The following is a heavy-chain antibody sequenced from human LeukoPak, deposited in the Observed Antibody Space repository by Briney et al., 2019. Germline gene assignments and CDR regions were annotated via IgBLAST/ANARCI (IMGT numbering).Heavy chain of an antibody. V-gene: IGHV3-33*06. CDR1: GYSISSGYY. D-gene: IGHD5-24*01. CDR3: AKGRDGYSLDY. J-gene: IGHJ4*02. CDR2: IWYDGSNK. Sequence: LSLTCTVSGYSISSGYYWGWIRQPPGKGLEWVAVIWYDGSNKYYADSVKGRFTISRDNSKNTLYLQMNSLRAEDTAVYYCAKGRDGYSLDYWGQGTLVTVSS.